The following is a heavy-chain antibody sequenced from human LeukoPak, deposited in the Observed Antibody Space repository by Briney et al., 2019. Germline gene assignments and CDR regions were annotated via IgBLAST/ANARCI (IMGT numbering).Heavy chain of an antibody. CDR3: ASGELDSLYYFDY. V-gene: IGHV3-30*03. J-gene: IGHJ4*02. CDR1: GFTFSSYS. CDR2: ISYDGSNK. Sequence: GGSLRLSCAASGFTFSSYSMNWVRQAPGKGLEWVAVISYDGSNKYYADSVKGRFTISRDNSKNALYLQMNSLRAEDTAVYFCASGELDSLYYFDYWGQGTLVTVSS. D-gene: IGHD1-1*01.